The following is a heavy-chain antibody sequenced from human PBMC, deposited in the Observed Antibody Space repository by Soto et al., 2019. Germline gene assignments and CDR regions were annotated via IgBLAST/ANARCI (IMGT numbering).Heavy chain of an antibody. CDR1: GVSFRSYA. CDR3: AKDPWPSYDSSGYWFFDY. Sequence: PWRVLSLSCAVGGVSFRSYAMIWVREAPGKGLEWVSAISGSGGSTYYADSVKGRFTISRDNSKNTLYLQMNSLRAEDTAVYYCAKDPWPSYDSSGYWFFDYCGQGTLVTVSS. CDR2: ISGSGGST. J-gene: IGHJ4*02. D-gene: IGHD3-22*01. V-gene: IGHV3-23*01.